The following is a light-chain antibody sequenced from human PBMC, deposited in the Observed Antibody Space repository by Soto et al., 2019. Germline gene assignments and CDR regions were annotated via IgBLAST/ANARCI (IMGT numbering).Light chain of an antibody. J-gene: IGKJ4*01. CDR1: QSVSRSY. CDR3: QQYGSSLT. V-gene: IGKV3-20*01. CDR2: GAS. Sequence: EIVLTQSPGTLSLSPGERATLSCRASQSVSRSYLAWYQQKPGQAPRLLIYGASSRATGIPDRFSGSGSGTDFTLTISRLEPEDFAVYYCQQYGSSLTLGGGTKVEIK.